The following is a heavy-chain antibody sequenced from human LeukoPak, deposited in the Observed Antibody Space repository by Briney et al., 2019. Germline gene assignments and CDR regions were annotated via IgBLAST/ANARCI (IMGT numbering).Heavy chain of an antibody. CDR2: IGWNSATI. V-gene: IGHV3-9*03. CDR3: AKVKASGDYYGSGPFNY. J-gene: IGHJ4*02. D-gene: IGHD3-10*01. Sequence: GGSLRLSCAASGFTFDDYGMHWVRQAPGKGLGWVSGIGWNSATIGYADFVKGRFTISRDNAKNSLYLEMNSLRAEDMAFYYCAKVKASGDYYGSGPFNYWGQGTLVTVSS. CDR1: GFTFDDYG.